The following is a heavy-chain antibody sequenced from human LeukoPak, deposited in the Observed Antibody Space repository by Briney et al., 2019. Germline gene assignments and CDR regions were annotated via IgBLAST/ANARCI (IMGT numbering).Heavy chain of an antibody. J-gene: IGHJ4*02. Sequence: PGGPLRPSFEPPGLPSTDIARTWAPRAPGKGMEWVTGISDGGDTTYDAGSVKGRLTVSRDNSKNILYLQMNSLRAEDTAIYYCAKTQGFFDHWGQGSLVTVSS. V-gene: IGHV3-23*01. CDR2: ISDGGDTT. CDR3: AKTQGFFDH. CDR1: GLPSTDIA.